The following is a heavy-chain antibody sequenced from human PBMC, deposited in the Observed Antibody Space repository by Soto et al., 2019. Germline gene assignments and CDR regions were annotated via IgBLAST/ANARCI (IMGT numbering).Heavy chain of an antibody. V-gene: IGHV4-34*01. D-gene: IGHD6-13*01. Sequence: SETLSLTCAVYGGSFSGYYWSWIRQPPGKGLEWIGEINHSGSTNYNPSLKSRVTISVDTSKNQFSLKLSSVTAADTAVYYCARVGGVDRGGSSWCCGYGMDVWGQGTTVTVSS. J-gene: IGHJ6*02. CDR3: ARVGGVDRGGSSWCCGYGMDV. CDR2: INHSGST. CDR1: GGSFSGYY.